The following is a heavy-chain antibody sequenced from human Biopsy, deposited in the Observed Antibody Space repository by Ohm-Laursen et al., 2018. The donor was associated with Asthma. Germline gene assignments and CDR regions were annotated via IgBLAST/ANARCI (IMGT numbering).Heavy chain of an antibody. CDR2: ISYDGSNQ. J-gene: IGHJ4*02. CDR1: GFVFSQAR. CDR3: AKRRGYSGHDNDY. Sequence: SLRLSCAAPGFVFSQARMHWVRQAPGKGLEWVALISYDGSNQYYADSVKGRFTISRDNSKNTLYLQMNSLRTEDTAVYYCAKRRGYSGHDNDYWGQGTLVIVSS. V-gene: IGHV3-30*18. D-gene: IGHD5-12*01.